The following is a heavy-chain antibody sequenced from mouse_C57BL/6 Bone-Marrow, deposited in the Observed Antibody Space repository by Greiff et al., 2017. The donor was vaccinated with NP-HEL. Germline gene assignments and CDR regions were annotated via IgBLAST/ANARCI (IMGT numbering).Heavy chain of an antibody. J-gene: IGHJ4*01. CDR3: ARHFFRRDYAMDY. V-gene: IGHV5-12*01. CDR2: ISNGGGST. Sequence: EVKLVESGGGLVQPGGSLKLSCAASGFTFSDYYMYWVRQTPEKRLEWVAYISNGGGSTYYPDTVKGRFTISRDNAKNTLYLQMSRLKSEDTAMYYCARHFFRRDYAMDYWGQGTSVTVSS. CDR1: GFTFSDYY.